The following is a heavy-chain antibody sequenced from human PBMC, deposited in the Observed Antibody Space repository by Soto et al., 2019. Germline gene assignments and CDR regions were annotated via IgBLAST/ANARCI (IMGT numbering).Heavy chain of an antibody. D-gene: IGHD6-6*01. CDR3: ARAALKWGDSSSSEPRLGVDAGYYYMDV. CDR1: GFTFSSYS. J-gene: IGHJ6*03. CDR2: ISSSSSYI. Sequence: GGSLRLSCAASGFTFSSYSMNWVRQAPGKGLEWVSSISSSSSYIYYADSVKGRFTISRDNAKNSLYLQMNSLRAEDTAVYYCARAALKWGDSSSSEPRLGVDAGYYYMDVWGKGTTVTVSS. V-gene: IGHV3-21*01.